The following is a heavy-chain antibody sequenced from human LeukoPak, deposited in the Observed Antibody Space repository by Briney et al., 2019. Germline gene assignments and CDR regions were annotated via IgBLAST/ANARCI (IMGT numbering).Heavy chain of an antibody. V-gene: IGHV1-69*13. CDR1: GGTFSSYA. J-gene: IGHJ6*03. CDR3: ARAAEYYYGSGGSFYYYYMDV. Sequence: SVKVSCKASGGTFSSYAISWVRQAPGQGLEWMGGIIPIFGTANYAQKFQGRVTITADESTSTAYMELSSLRSEDTAVYYCARAAEYYYGSGGSFYYYYMDVWGKGTTVTISS. CDR2: IIPIFGTA. D-gene: IGHD3-10*01.